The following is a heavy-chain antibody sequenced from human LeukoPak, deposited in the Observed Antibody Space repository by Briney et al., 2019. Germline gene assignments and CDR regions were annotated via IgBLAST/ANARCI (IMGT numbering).Heavy chain of an antibody. J-gene: IGHJ6*02. V-gene: IGHV4-34*01. CDR1: GGSFSGYY. CDR3: ARDLVMTGLGTTIDYYGMDV. CDR2: INHSGST. D-gene: IGHD1-26*01. Sequence: PSETLSLTCAVYGGSFSGYYWSWIRQPPGKGLEWIGEINHSGSTNYNPSLKSRVTISVDTSKNQFSLKLNSVTAADTAVYYCARDLVMTGLGTTIDYYGMDVWGQGTTVTVSS.